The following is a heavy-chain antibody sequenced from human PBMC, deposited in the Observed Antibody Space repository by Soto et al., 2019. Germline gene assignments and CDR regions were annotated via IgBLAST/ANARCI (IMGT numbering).Heavy chain of an antibody. CDR2: IIPIFGTA. V-gene: IGHV1-69*13. Sequence: ASVKVSCKASGGTFSSYAISWMRQAPGQGLEWMGGIIPIFGTANYAQKFQGRVTITADESTSTAYMELSSLRSEDTAVYYCARATYYYDSNPTTPTPERGWFDPWGQGTLVTVSS. CDR1: GGTFSSYA. D-gene: IGHD3-22*01. CDR3: ARATYYYDSNPTTPTPERGWFDP. J-gene: IGHJ5*02.